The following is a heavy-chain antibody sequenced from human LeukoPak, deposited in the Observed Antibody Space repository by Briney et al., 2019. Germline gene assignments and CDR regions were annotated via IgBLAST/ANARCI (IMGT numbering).Heavy chain of an antibody. J-gene: IGHJ4*02. V-gene: IGHV5-51*01. Sequence: GESLKISCKGSGYSFTGYWIGWVRQMPGKGLDWMGLFYPGDSDTRYSPSFQGQVTISADKSISTAYLQWSSMKASDTAMYVCARGYDTSGYYYGFWGQGTLVTVSS. CDR1: GYSFTGYW. CDR3: ARGYDTSGYYYGF. CDR2: FYPGDSDT. D-gene: IGHD3-22*01.